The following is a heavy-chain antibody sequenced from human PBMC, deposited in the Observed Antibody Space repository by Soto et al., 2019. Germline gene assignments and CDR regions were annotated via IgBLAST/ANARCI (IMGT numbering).Heavy chain of an antibody. CDR1: GFTFDDYA. CDR3: AKVGCSSTSCYETHYYYMDV. V-gene: IGHV3-9*01. D-gene: IGHD2-2*01. CDR2: ISWNSGRI. J-gene: IGHJ6*03. Sequence: EVQLVESGGGLVQPGRSLRLSCAASGFTFDDYAMHWVRQAPGKGLEWVSGISWNSGRIGYADSVKGRFTISRDNAKNSLYLQMNSLRAEDTALYYCAKVGCSSTSCYETHYYYMDVWGKGTTVTVSS.